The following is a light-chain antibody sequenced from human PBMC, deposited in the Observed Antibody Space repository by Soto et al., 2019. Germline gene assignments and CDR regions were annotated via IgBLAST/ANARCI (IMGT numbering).Light chain of an antibody. Sequence: EIVLTQSPATLSLSPGERATLSCRASQSVSSYLAWYQQKPDQAPRLLIYDASNRATGIPARFSGSWSGTDFPITISSLAPEVFAVYYCQQRSNWITFGQGTRLEIK. J-gene: IGKJ5*01. CDR2: DAS. CDR3: QQRSNWIT. CDR1: QSVSSY. V-gene: IGKV3-11*01.